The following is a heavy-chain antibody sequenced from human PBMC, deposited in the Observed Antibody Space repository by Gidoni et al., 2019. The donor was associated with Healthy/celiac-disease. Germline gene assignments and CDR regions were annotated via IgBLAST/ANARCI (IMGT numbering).Heavy chain of an antibody. Sequence: QVQMVQFGAEVKKPGASVKVSCKASGYTFAGYGINWVRQAPGQGLEWMGWISTYNGNTNYAQKLQGRITMTTDTSTSTAYMELRSLRSDDTAVYYCARERGHTANDYWGQGTLVTVSS. V-gene: IGHV1-18*01. CDR3: ARERGHTANDY. D-gene: IGHD5-18*01. J-gene: IGHJ4*02. CDR2: ISTYNGNT. CDR1: GYTFAGYG.